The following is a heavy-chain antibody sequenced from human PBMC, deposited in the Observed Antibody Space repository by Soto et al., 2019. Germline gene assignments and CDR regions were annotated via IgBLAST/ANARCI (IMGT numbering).Heavy chain of an antibody. V-gene: IGHV1-24*01. Sequence: ASVKVYCKVSGYTLTELSMHWVRQAPGKGLEWMGGFDPEDGETIYAQKFQGRVTMTEDTSTDTAYMELSSLRSEDTAVYYCATTVGSGSYAWFDSWGQGTLVTVSS. D-gene: IGHD3-10*01. CDR3: ATTVGSGSYAWFDS. CDR2: FDPEDGET. J-gene: IGHJ5*01. CDR1: GYTLTELS.